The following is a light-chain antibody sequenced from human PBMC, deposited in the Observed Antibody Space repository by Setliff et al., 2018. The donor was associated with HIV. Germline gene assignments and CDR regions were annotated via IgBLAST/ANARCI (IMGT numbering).Light chain of an antibody. Sequence: QSALTQPPSASGTPGQRVTISCSGSSSNIGGNYVYWYQRLPGSAPKLLIYRNNQRPSGVPDRFSGSKSGNTASLTISGLQAEDEADYYCSSYTSSTPLYVFGTGTKVTVL. V-gene: IGLV1-47*01. CDR1: SSNIGGNY. CDR2: RNN. J-gene: IGLJ1*01. CDR3: SSYTSSTPLYV.